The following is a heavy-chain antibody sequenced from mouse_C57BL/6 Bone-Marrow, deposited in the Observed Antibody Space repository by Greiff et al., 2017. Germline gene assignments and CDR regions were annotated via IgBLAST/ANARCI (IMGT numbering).Heavy chain of an antibody. CDR3: ARDWDYFDY. J-gene: IGHJ2*01. D-gene: IGHD4-1*01. V-gene: IGHV1-61*01. Sequence: QVQLQQSGAELVRPGSSVKLSCKASGYTFTSYWMDWVKQRPGQGLEWIGNIYPSDSETHYNQKFKDKATLTVDKSSSTAYMQLSSLTSEDSAVYFCARDWDYFDYWGQGTTLTVSS. CDR1: GYTFTSYW. CDR2: IYPSDSET.